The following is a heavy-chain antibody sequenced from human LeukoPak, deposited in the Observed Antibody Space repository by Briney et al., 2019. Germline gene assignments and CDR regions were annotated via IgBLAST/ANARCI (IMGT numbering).Heavy chain of an antibody. Sequence: PGGSLRLSCAASGFTFSSYAMHWVRQAPGKGLEWVAVISYDGSNKYYADSVKGRFTISRDNSKNTLYLQMNSLRAEDTAVYYCAKLTYCSGGSCYGYFDYWGQGTLVTVSS. CDR2: ISYDGSNK. J-gene: IGHJ4*02. CDR3: AKLTYCSGGSCYGYFDY. D-gene: IGHD2-15*01. CDR1: GFTFSSYA. V-gene: IGHV3-30-3*01.